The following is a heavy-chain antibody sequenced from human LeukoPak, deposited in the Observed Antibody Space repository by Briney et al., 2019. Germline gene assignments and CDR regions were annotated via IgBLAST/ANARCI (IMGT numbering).Heavy chain of an antibody. V-gene: IGHV1-69*04. CDR1: GGTFSSYT. Sequence: SVKVSCKASGGTFSSYTISWVRQAPGQGLEWMGRIIPILGIANYAQKFQSRVTITADKSTSTAYMELSSLRSEDTAVYYCARDPYGVRGVIPRFDPWGQGTLLTVSS. CDR2: IIPILGIA. D-gene: IGHD3-10*01. J-gene: IGHJ5*02. CDR3: ARDPYGVRGVIPRFDP.